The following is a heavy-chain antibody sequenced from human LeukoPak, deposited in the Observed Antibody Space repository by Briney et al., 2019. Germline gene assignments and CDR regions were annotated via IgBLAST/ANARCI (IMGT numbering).Heavy chain of an antibody. D-gene: IGHD2-2*02. Sequence: GGSLRLSCAASGFSFSDYAMHWVRRSPGKGLEYVSAISDGSSTYYANSVKGRFTISRDNSKNTLYLQMDSLRAEDMAVYYCARVGYCSRTTCYRLGAFDIWGQGTMVTVSS. CDR2: ISDGSST. V-gene: IGHV3-64*01. CDR1: GFSFSDYA. J-gene: IGHJ3*02. CDR3: ARVGYCSRTTCYRLGAFDI.